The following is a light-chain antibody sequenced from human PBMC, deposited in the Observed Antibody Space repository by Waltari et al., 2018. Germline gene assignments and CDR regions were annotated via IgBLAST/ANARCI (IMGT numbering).Light chain of an antibody. CDR1: QNVTTY. CDR2: RAS. Sequence: EIVMTQSPATLSVSPGERATLSCRASQNVTTYLAWYQQKPGQAPRLLIHRASIRATDIPGRFSGSGSGTEFTLTISGLQSEDFAVYFCQHYNNWPLTFGGGNKVEIK. CDR3: QHYNNWPLT. V-gene: IGKV3-15*01. J-gene: IGKJ4*01.